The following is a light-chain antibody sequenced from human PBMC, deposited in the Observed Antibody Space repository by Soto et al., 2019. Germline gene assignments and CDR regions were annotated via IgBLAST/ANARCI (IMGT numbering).Light chain of an antibody. V-gene: IGKV1-5*03. Sequence: DIPMTQSPSTLSASVGDRVTITCRASQSISSWLAWYQQKPGKAPKLLIYKASSLESGVPSRFSGSGSGTEFTLPIRSLHADDFATYICQQYNSYLLTFGGGTKVEIK. J-gene: IGKJ4*01. CDR3: QQYNSYLLT. CDR2: KAS. CDR1: QSISSW.